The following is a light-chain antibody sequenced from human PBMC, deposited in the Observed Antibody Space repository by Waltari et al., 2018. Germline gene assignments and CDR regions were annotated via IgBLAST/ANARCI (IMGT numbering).Light chain of an antibody. CDR3: CSYAAYSPVL. Sequence: QSALTQPASVSGSPGQSITISCTGTSSDVGNYNLVSWYQQHPGKAPQHIICEGSKRPSGFSNRFSGFKSGNTASLTISGLQAEDEADYYCCSYAAYSPVLFGGGTKVTVL. J-gene: IGLJ2*01. V-gene: IGLV2-23*01. CDR1: SSDVGNYNL. CDR2: EGS.